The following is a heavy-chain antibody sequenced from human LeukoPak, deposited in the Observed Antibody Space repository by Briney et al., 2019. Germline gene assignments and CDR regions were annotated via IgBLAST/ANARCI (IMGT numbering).Heavy chain of an antibody. J-gene: IGHJ5*02. Sequence: ASVKGSCKASGYTFTSYGISWVRQAPGQGHEWMGWISAYNGNTNYAQKLQGRVTMTTDTSTSTAYMELRSLRSDDTAVYYCARVPDCGGDCYSNWFDPWGQGTLVTVSS. CDR1: GYTFTSYG. D-gene: IGHD2-21*02. V-gene: IGHV1-18*01. CDR3: ARVPDCGGDCYSNWFDP. CDR2: ISAYNGNT.